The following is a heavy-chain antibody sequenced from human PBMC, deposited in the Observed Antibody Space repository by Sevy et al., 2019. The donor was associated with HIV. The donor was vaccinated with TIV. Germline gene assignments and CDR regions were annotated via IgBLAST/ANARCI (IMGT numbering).Heavy chain of an antibody. CDR1: GFTFSYAW. V-gene: IGHV3-15*01. CDR2: IKSRPDGGTT. J-gene: IGHJ6*02. D-gene: IGHD2-8*01. CDR3: STDPIIVLLVTDGMDV. Sequence: GGSLRLSCVASGFTFSYAWMSWVRQAPGKGLEWVSRIKSRPDGGTTDYAAPVKGRFTISRDDSKNTLYLQMNSLKTEDTGVYYCSTDPIIVLLVTDGMDVWGQGTTVTVSS.